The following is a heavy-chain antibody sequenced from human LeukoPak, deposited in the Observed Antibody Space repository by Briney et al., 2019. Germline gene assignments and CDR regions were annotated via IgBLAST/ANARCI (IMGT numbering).Heavy chain of an antibody. D-gene: IGHD3-22*01. CDR2: TYYSGST. CDR1: GGSISSSSYY. V-gene: IGHV4-39*01. CDR3: ARIPYYYDSSGYHPPFDY. J-gene: IGHJ4*02. Sequence: SETLSLTCTVSGGSISSSSYYWGWLRQPPGKGLEGIGSTYYSGSTYYNPSLKSRVTISVDTYKSQYSLKLRSVTAAETAVYYCARIPYYYDSSGYHPPFDYWGQGTLVTVSS.